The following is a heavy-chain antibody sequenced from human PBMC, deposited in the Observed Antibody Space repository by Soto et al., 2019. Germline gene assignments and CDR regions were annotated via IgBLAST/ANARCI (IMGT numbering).Heavy chain of an antibody. D-gene: IGHD4-17*01. V-gene: IGHV4-31*01. CDR2: IFYSGNT. J-gene: IGHJ4*02. CDR1: GASISSGGYY. CDR3: AGRQRGDPYHY. Sequence: QLQLQESGPGLVKPSQTLSLTCTVSGASISSGGYYWSWIRQHPGKGLEWIGYIFYSGNTYYNPSLKSPVTISADSSRNQFSLTLSSVTAADSAVYYCAGRQRGDPYHYWGQGTLVTVSS.